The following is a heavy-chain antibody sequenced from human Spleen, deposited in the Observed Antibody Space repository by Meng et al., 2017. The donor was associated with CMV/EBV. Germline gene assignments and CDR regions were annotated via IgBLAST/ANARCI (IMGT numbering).Heavy chain of an antibody. CDR1: GFTVSSNY. V-gene: IGHV3-53*01. CDR3: AKAIEARPAGHFDY. Sequence: GESLKISCAASGFTVSSNYMSWVRQAPGKGLEWVSVIYSGGSTYYADSVKGRFVISRDNSKNTVYLQLNSLRAEDTAVYYCAKAIEARPAGHFDYWGQGTLVTVSS. D-gene: IGHD6-6*01. J-gene: IGHJ4*02. CDR2: IYSGGST.